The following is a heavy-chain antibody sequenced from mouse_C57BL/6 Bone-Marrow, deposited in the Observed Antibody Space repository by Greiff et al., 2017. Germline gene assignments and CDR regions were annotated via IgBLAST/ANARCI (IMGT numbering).Heavy chain of an antibody. Sequence: EVQLQQSGPVLVKPGASVKMSCKASGYTFTDYYMNWVKQSHGKSLEWIGVINPYNGGTSYNQKFKGKATLTVDKSSSTAYMELNSLTSEDSAGYCCGREERGDAYFDYWGQGTTLTVSS. CDR1: GYTFTDYY. V-gene: IGHV1-19*01. CDR2: INPYNGGT. D-gene: IGHD3-3*01. CDR3: GREERGDAYFDY. J-gene: IGHJ2*01.